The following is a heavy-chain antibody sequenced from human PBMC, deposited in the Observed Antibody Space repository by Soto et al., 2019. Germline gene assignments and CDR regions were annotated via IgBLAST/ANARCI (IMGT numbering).Heavy chain of an antibody. J-gene: IGHJ6*02. CDR2: IYPGDSDT. CDR1: GYSFTSYW. D-gene: IGHD2-15*01. CDR3: ARYCSGGSCYYYFGMLV. Sequence: GESLKMSCKGSGYSFTSYWIGWVRQMPGKGLEWMGIIYPGDSDTRYSPSFQGQVTISADKSISTAYLQWSSLKASDTAMYYCARYCSGGSCYYYFGMLVWRQAITITVSS. V-gene: IGHV5-51*03.